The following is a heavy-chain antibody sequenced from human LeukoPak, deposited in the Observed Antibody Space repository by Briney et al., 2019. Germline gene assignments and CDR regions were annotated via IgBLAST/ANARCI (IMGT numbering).Heavy chain of an antibody. V-gene: IGHV4-59*08. CDR1: GGSISSYY. J-gene: IGHJ3*02. D-gene: IGHD3-16*01. CDR2: IYYSGST. Sequence: SETLSLTCTVSGGSISSYYWSWIRQPPGKGLEWIGYIYYSGSTNYNPSLKSRVTISVDTSKNQFSLKLSSVTAADTAVYYCARATMITVLTAFDIWGQGTMVTVSS. CDR3: ARATMITVLTAFDI.